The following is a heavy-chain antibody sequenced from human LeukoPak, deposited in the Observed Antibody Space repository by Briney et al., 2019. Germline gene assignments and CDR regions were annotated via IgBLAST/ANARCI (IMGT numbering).Heavy chain of an antibody. Sequence: ASVKVSCKASGYTFIDYYMHWVRQAPGQGLEWMGWLNPRSGDTHYAQKFQGRVTMTRNTSISTAYMELSSLRSEDTAVYYCARGNGDSSSWYYYYYYMDVWGKGTTVTISS. CDR3: ARGNGDSSSWYYYYYYMDV. CDR2: LNPRSGDT. D-gene: IGHD6-13*01. CDR1: GYTFIDYY. J-gene: IGHJ6*03. V-gene: IGHV1-2*02.